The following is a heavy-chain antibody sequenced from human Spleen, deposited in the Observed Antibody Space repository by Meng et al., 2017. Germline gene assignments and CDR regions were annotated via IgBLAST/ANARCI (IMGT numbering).Heavy chain of an antibody. V-gene: IGHV3-23*01. Sequence: GESLKISFAASGFTFSSYAMSLVRQPPGKGLEWVSAISGSGSGTYYADSVKGRFTISRDNSKNTLYLQMNSLRAEDTAVYYCETSSSAFSPEYYYYYGMDVWGQGTTVTVSS. J-gene: IGHJ6*02. CDR2: ISGSGSGT. CDR1: GFTFSSYA. CDR3: ETSSSAFSPEYYYYYGMDV. D-gene: IGHD3-22*01.